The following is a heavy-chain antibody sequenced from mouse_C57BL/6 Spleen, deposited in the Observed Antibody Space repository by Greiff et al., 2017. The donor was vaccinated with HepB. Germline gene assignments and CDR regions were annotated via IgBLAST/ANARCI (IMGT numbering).Heavy chain of an antibody. CDR3: ARGIYYSYAMDY. CDR2: IYPGDGDT. V-gene: IGHV1-82*01. CDR1: GYAFSSSW. D-gene: IGHD1-1*01. Sequence: QVQLQQSGPELVKPGASVKISCKASGYAFSSSWMNWVKQRPGKGLGWIGRIYPGDGDTNYNGKFKGKATLTADKSSSTAYMQLSSLTSEDSAVYFCARGIYYSYAMDYWGQGTSVTVSS. J-gene: IGHJ4*01.